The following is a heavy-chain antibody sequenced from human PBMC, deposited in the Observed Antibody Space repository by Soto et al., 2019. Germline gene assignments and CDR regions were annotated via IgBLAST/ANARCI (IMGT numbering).Heavy chain of an antibody. Sequence: GGSLRLSCAASGFTFSSYAMHWVRQAPGKGLEWVAVISYDGSNKYYADSVKGRFTISRDNSKNTLYLQMNSLRAEDTAVYYCARDHYYGSGSLASYYYYGMDVWGQGTTVTVSS. CDR1: GFTFSSYA. CDR3: ARDHYYGSGSLASYYYYGMDV. V-gene: IGHV3-30-3*01. CDR2: ISYDGSNK. J-gene: IGHJ6*02. D-gene: IGHD3-10*01.